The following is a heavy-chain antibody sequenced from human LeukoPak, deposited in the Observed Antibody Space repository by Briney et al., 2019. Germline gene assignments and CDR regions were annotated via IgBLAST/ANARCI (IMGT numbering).Heavy chain of an antibody. CDR2: ISSSGSTI. CDR3: ARDLDIVGATPYYFDY. CDR1: GFTFSDYY. Sequence: GGSLRLSCAASGFTFSDYYMSRIRQAPGKGLEWVSYISSSGSTIYYADSVKGRFTISRGNAKNSLYLQMNSLRAEDTAVYYCARDLDIVGATPYYFDYWGQGTLVTVSS. J-gene: IGHJ4*02. V-gene: IGHV3-11*01. D-gene: IGHD1-26*01.